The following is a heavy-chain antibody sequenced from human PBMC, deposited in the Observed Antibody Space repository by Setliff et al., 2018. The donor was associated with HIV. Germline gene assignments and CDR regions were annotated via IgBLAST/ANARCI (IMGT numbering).Heavy chain of an antibody. CDR2: INTKTGNP. J-gene: IGHJ1*01. CDR3: ARVGVDSQEYFQH. V-gene: IGHV7-4-1*02. CDR1: GYSFINYG. D-gene: IGHD3-3*01. Sequence: ASVKVSCKASGYSFINYGINWVRQAPGQGLEWMGWINTKTGNPTYAQGFTGRFVFSLDTSVSTAYLQINSLKAEDTAIYYCARVGVDSQEYFQHWGQGTLVTVS.